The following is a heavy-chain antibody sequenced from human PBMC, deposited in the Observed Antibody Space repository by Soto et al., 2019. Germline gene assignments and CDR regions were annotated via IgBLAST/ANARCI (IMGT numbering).Heavy chain of an antibody. D-gene: IGHD3-3*01. CDR2: ISYSGST. CDR3: ARGHGGITVFGAPGHFDY. CDR1: GDSISTSSHY. Sequence: SETLSLTCTVSGDSISTSSHYWGWIRLPPGKGLEWIGSISYSGSTYYNPSLKSRVTISVDTSKNQFSLKLSSVNAADTAVYYCARGHGGITVFGAPGHFDYWGQGTLVTVSS. J-gene: IGHJ4*02. V-gene: IGHV4-39*01.